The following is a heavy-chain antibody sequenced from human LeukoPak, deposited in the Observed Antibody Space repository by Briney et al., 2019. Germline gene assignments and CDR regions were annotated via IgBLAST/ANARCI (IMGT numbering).Heavy chain of an antibody. CDR3: ARHAVDYSLSSPWRY. Sequence: GESLKISCKGSGYSFTNYWIGWVRQMPGKGLEWMGIFFPGDSDTTYSPSFQGQVTISADKSISTAYLQWSSLKASDTAMYYCARHAVDYSLSSPWRYWGQGTLVTVSS. V-gene: IGHV5-51*01. CDR1: GYSFTNYW. CDR2: FFPGDSDT. J-gene: IGHJ4*02. D-gene: IGHD6-6*01.